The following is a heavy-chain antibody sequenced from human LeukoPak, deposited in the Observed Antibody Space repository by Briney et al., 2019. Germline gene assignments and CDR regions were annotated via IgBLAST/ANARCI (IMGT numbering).Heavy chain of an antibody. Sequence: GSSVKVSCKASGGTFSSYAISWVRQAPGQGLEWMGGIIPIFGTANYAQKFQGRVTITTDESTSTAYMELSSLRSEDTAVYYCARHSYDYVWGSYRSYFDYWGQGTLVTVSS. J-gene: IGHJ4*02. CDR2: IIPIFGTA. CDR1: GGTFSSYA. V-gene: IGHV1-69*05. D-gene: IGHD3-16*02. CDR3: ARHSYDYVWGSYRSYFDY.